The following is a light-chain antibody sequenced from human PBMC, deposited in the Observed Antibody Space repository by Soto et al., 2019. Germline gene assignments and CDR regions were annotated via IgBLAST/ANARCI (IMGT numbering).Light chain of an antibody. CDR3: NSHTSSNARV. CDR1: SSDVGGYNH. Sequence: QSVLTQPASVSGSPGQSITISCTGTSSDVGGYNHVSWYQHHPGKAPKLMIYGVSNRPSGVSNRFSGSKSGNTASLAISGLQADDGAGYYCNSHTSSNARVFGTGTKV. V-gene: IGLV2-14*01. J-gene: IGLJ1*01. CDR2: GVS.